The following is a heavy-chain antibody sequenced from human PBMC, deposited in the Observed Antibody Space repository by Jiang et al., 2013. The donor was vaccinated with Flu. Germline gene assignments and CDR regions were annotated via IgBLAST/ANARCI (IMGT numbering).Heavy chain of an antibody. J-gene: IGHJ6*02. CDR1: GGSISSYY. D-gene: IGHD3-9*01. Sequence: SGPGLVKPSETLSLTCTVSGGSISSYYWSWIRQPPGKGLEWIGYIYYSGSTNYNPSLKSRVTISVDTSKNQFSLKLSSVTAADTAVYYCARGDILHYYYYGMDVWGQGTTVTVSS. CDR3: ARGDILHYYYYGMDV. V-gene: IGHV4-59*01. CDR2: IYYSGST.